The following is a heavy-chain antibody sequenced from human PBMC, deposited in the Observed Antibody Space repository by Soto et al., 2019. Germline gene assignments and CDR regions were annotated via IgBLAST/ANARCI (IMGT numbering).Heavy chain of an antibody. J-gene: IGHJ6*02. V-gene: IGHV1-8*01. CDR3: ARGEEAAAGSVYGMDV. Sequence: ASVKVSCKASGYTFTSYDINCVRQATGQGLEWMGWMNPNSGNTGYAQKFQGRVTMTRNTSISTAYMELSSLRSEDTAVYYCARGEEAAAGSVYGMDVWGQGTTVTVSS. D-gene: IGHD6-13*01. CDR2: MNPNSGNT. CDR1: GYTFTSYD.